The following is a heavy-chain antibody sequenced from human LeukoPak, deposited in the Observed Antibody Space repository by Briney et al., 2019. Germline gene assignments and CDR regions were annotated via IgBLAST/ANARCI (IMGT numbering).Heavy chain of an antibody. D-gene: IGHD3-10*01. CDR1: GYTFTGYY. J-gene: IGHJ6*02. CDR2: INPNSGGT. CDR3: ASVPHYGSTKEYGMDV. Sequence: ASVKVSCKASGYTFTGYYMHWVRQAPGQGLEWMGWINPNSGGTNYAQKFQGRVTMTRDTSISTAYMELRSLRSDDTAVYYCASVPHYGSTKEYGMDVWGQGTTVTVSS. V-gene: IGHV1-2*02.